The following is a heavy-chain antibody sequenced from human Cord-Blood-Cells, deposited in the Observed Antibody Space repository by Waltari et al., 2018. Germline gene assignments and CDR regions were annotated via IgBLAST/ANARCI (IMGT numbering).Heavy chain of an antibody. V-gene: IGHV4-38-2*01. CDR2: IYHSGGT. CDR1: GYSISSGYY. CDR3: ARYCSSTSCYDAFDI. Sequence: QVQLQESGPGLVKPSETLSLTCAVSGYSISSGYYWGWIRQPPGKGLEWIGSIYHSGGTYYNPSLKRRVTISVDTSKNQFSLKLCSVTAADTAVYYCARYCSSTSCYDAFDIWGQGTMVTVSS. J-gene: IGHJ3*02. D-gene: IGHD2-2*01.